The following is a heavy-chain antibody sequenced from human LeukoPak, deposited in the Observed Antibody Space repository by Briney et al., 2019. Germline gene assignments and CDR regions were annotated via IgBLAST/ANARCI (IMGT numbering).Heavy chain of an antibody. Sequence: PGGSLRLSCAASGFTFSSYWRDWVRQAPGKGLVWVSRINSDGSSTSYADSVKGRFTISRDNAKNTLYLQMNSLRAEDTAVYYSARGGTSGSLIYWGQGTLVTVSS. V-gene: IGHV3-74*01. CDR1: GFTFSSYW. J-gene: IGHJ4*02. CDR2: INSDGSST. CDR3: ARGGTSGSLIY. D-gene: IGHD1-26*01.